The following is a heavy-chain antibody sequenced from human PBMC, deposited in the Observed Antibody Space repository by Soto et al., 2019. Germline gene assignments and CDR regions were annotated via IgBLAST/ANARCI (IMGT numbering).Heavy chain of an antibody. D-gene: IGHD3-10*01. CDR2: IYYSGST. J-gene: IGHJ6*02. Sequence: SETLSLTCTVSGGSISSYYWSWIRQPPGKGLEWIGYIYYSGSTNYNPSLKSRVTISVDTSKNQFSLKLSSVTAADTAVYYCARGPPMDNPPNYYSSVMDVWGQGTTVTVSS. V-gene: IGHV4-59*01. CDR1: GGSISSYY. CDR3: ARGPPMDNPPNYYSSVMDV.